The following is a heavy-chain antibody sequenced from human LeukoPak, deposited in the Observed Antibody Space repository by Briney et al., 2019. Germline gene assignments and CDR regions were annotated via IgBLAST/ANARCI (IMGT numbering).Heavy chain of an antibody. CDR2: IYYSGST. J-gene: IGHJ5*02. Sequence: SETLSLTCTVSGGSISSYYWSWIRQPPGKGLEWIGYIYYSGSTNYNPSLKSRVTISVDTSKNQFSLKLSSVTAADTAVYYCARNGNAWEHWFDPWGQGTLVTVSS. V-gene: IGHV4-59*01. CDR1: GGSISSYY. D-gene: IGHD3-16*01. CDR3: ARNGNAWEHWFDP.